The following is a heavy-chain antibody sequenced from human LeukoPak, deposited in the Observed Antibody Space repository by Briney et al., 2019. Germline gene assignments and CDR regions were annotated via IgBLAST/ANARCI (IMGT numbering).Heavy chain of an antibody. D-gene: IGHD3-16*01. Sequence: GESLKISCAASGFTFSSYGMHWVRQAPGKGLEWVSFIRYDGRNTYYADSVKGRFTISRDNSKNTLYLQMHSLRAEDTAVYYCAKGGDHNAYSYVDYWGQGTLVTVSS. CDR3: AKGGDHNAYSYVDY. V-gene: IGHV3-30*02. CDR2: IRYDGRNT. CDR1: GFTFSSYG. J-gene: IGHJ4*02.